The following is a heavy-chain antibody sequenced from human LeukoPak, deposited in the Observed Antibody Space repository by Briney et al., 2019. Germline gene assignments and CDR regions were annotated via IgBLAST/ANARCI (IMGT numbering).Heavy chain of an antibody. Sequence: SETLSLTCTVSSGSVNSYYWSWIRQPPGKGLEWIGYIYYSGSTNYNPSLKSRVTISVDTSKNQFSLKLSSVTAADTAVYYCARDRTIIAAAGPGSYYYGMDVWGQGTTVTVSS. J-gene: IGHJ6*02. CDR1: SGSVNSYY. V-gene: IGHV4-59*02. CDR3: ARDRTIIAAAGPGSYYYGMDV. CDR2: IYYSGST. D-gene: IGHD6-13*01.